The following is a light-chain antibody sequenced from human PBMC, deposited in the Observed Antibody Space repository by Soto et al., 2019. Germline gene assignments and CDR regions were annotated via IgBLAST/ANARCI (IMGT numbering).Light chain of an antibody. CDR1: QSVSSTY. V-gene: IGKV3-20*01. CDR2: SAS. J-gene: IGKJ1*01. CDR3: QQCGSSPET. Sequence: EIVLTQSPGTLSLSPGERATLSCRASQSVSSTYLAWYQQKPGQAPRLLIYSASSRATGIPDRFSGSGSGTDFTLTISRLEPEDFAVYYCQQCGSSPETFGQGTK.